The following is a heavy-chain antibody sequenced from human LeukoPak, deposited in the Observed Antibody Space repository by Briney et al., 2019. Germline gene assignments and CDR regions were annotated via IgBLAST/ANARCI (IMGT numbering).Heavy chain of an antibody. CDR1: GFTLSSYA. J-gene: IGHJ4*02. D-gene: IGHD5-12*01. CDR2: ISYDGSNK. V-gene: IGHV3-30-3*01. Sequence: GGSLRLSCAASGFTLSSYAMHWVRQAPGKGLEWVAVISYDGSNKYYADSVKGRFTISRDNSKNTLYLQMNSLRAEDTAVYYCARDDGVVATTLDYWGQGTLVTVSS. CDR3: ARDDGVVATTLDY.